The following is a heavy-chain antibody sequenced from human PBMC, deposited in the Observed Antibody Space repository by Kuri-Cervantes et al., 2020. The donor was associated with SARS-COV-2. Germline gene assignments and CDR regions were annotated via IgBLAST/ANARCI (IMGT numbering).Heavy chain of an antibody. J-gene: IGHJ5*02. CDR3: ARGGTSGWYGRWFDP. D-gene: IGHD6-19*01. CDR2: IYYGGST. CDR1: GGSISSSSYY. Sequence: ESLKISCTVSGGSISSSSYYWGWIRQPPGKGLEWIGSIYYGGSTNYIPSLRSRVTISINTSKNQFSLRLSSMTAADTALYYCARGGTSGWYGRWFDPWGPGTLVTVSS. V-gene: IGHV4-39*07.